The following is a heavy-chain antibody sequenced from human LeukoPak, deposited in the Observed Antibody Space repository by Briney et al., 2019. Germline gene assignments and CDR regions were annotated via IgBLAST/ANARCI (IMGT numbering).Heavy chain of an antibody. CDR3: ARHGLSSSWSRAFDY. CDR2: INSDGSST. D-gene: IGHD6-13*01. Sequence: GGSLRLSCAASGFTFSSYWMHWVRQAPGKGLVGVSRINSDGSSTSYADTVKGRFTISRDNAKNTLYLQMNSLRAEDTAVYYCARHGLSSSWSRAFDYWGQGTLVTVSS. V-gene: IGHV3-74*01. CDR1: GFTFSSYW. J-gene: IGHJ4*02.